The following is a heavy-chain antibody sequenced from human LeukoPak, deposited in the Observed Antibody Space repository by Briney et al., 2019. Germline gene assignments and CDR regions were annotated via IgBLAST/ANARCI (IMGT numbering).Heavy chain of an antibody. J-gene: IGHJ4*02. CDR2: IKHDESEK. D-gene: IGHD6-19*01. CDR3: VRIKGAVAGYFDY. CDR1: GFTFGDFW. Sequence: GGSLRLSCAPSGFTFGDFWMSWVCQAPGKGLEWVANIKHDESEKYYVDSVKGRFTISRDNAKDSLYLQMYSLRAEDTALYYCVRIKGAVAGYFDYWGQGTLVTVSS. V-gene: IGHV3-7*01.